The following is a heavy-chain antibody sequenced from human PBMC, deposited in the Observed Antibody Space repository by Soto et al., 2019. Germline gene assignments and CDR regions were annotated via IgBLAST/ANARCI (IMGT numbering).Heavy chain of an antibody. CDR1: GYSFTSYW. V-gene: IGHV5-51*01. J-gene: IGHJ6*02. CDR2: IYPGDSDT. D-gene: IGHD6-13*01. CDR3: ARQGYSCSWYLFETHMDF. Sequence: PGESLKISCKGSGYSFTSYWIGWVRQMPGKGLEWMGIIYPGDSDTRYSPSFQGQVTISADKSISNAYLQWSSLKASDTAMYYCARQGYSCSWYLFETHMDFWGQGNTV.